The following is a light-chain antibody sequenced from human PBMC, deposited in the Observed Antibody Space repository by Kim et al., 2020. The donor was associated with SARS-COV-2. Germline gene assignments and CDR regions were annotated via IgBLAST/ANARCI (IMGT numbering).Light chain of an antibody. CDR2: GAS. V-gene: IGKV3-20*01. J-gene: IGKJ1*01. CDR1: QSVPNRY. CDR3: QQYGSSPGT. Sequence: EIVLTQSPGTLILSPGDGATLSCRASQSVPNRYLAWYQQKPGQAPRLLFSGASSRATGTPDRFGASGSGTDFTLSISRMGPEDVAVYYCQQYGSSPGTFGQGTKVDIK.